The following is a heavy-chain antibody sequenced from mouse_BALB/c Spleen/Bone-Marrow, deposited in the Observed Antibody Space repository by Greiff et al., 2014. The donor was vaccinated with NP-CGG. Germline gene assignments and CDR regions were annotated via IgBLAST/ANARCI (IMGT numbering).Heavy chain of an antibody. D-gene: IGHD1-1*01. CDR1: GFNIKDTY. V-gene: IGHV14-3*02. CDR2: IDPANGNT. CDR3: AAYYSGSSYGFAY. J-gene: IGHJ3*01. Sequence: EVKLVESGAELVKPGASVKLSCTASGFNIKDTYMHWVKQRPEQGLEWIGRIDPANGNTKYDPKFQGKATITADTSSNTAYLQLSSRTSEDAAFYYCAAYYSGSSYGFAYWGQGTLVTVSA.